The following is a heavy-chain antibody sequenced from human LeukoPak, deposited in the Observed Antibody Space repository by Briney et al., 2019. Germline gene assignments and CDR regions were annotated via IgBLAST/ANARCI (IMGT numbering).Heavy chain of an antibody. Sequence: GGSLRLSCAASGFIFSTYGMSWVRQAPGKGLEWVSAIKGGGDVTYYADSVKGRFTISRDNSKNTLYLQMNSLRAEDTAVYYCAKEDKYCGGDCYRGAWGQGTLVTVSS. CDR2: IKGGGDVT. J-gene: IGHJ5*02. V-gene: IGHV3-23*01. CDR3: AKEDKYCGGDCYRGA. D-gene: IGHD2-21*02. CDR1: GFIFSTYG.